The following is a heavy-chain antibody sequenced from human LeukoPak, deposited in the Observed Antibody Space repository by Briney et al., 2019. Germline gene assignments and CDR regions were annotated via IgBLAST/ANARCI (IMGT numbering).Heavy chain of an antibody. D-gene: IGHD2-2*01. CDR1: GFTFSSCQ. J-gene: IGHJ6*02. Sequence: PGGSLRLSCAASGFTFSSCQMNWVRQAPGKGLEWVSYISGSGSTTYYADSVKGRFTISRDNAKDSLFLQMNSLRAEDTAVYYCARRCSSTSCYAYYYYYGMDVWGQGTTVTVSS. V-gene: IGHV3-48*03. CDR3: ARRCSSTSCYAYYYYYGMDV. CDR2: ISGSGSTT.